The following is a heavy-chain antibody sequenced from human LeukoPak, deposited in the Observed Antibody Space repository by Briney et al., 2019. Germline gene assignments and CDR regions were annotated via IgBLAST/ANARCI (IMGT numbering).Heavy chain of an antibody. CDR1: GYTFTSYG. Sequence: ASVKVSCKASGYTFTSYGISWVRQAPGQGLEWMGWINPNSGGTNYAQKFQGRVTMTRDTSISTAYMELSRLRSDDTAVYYCARASTSSYYDFWSGYYTADYWGQGTLVTVSS. J-gene: IGHJ4*02. V-gene: IGHV1-2*02. CDR3: ARASTSSYYDFWSGYYTADY. D-gene: IGHD3-3*01. CDR2: INPNSGGT.